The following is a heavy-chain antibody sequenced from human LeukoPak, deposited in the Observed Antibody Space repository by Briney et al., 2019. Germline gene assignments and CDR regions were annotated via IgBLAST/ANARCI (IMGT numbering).Heavy chain of an antibody. V-gene: IGHV7-4-1*02. Sequence: ASVKVSCKASGYTFTSYAMNLVRQAPGQGLEWMGWINTNTGNPTYAQGFTGRFVFSLDTSVSTAYLQISSLKAEDTAVYYCASPRPVNTYDFWSGYAYSYYGMDVWGQGTTVTVSS. CDR2: INTNTGNP. CDR3: ASPRPVNTYDFWSGYAYSYYGMDV. D-gene: IGHD3-3*01. J-gene: IGHJ6*02. CDR1: GYTFTSYA.